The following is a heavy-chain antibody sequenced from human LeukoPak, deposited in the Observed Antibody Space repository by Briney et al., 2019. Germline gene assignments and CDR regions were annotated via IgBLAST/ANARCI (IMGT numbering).Heavy chain of an antibody. V-gene: IGHV1-69*13. CDR3: AREYPNLHGVDY. CDR1: GGTFSSYA. J-gene: IGHJ4*02. CDR2: IIPIFGTA. D-gene: IGHD1-14*01. Sequence: SVKVSCKASGGTFSSYAISWVRQAPGQGLEWMGGIIPIFGTANYAQKFQGRVTITADESTSTAYMELSSLRSEDTAVYYCAREYPNLHGVDYWAREPWSPSPQ.